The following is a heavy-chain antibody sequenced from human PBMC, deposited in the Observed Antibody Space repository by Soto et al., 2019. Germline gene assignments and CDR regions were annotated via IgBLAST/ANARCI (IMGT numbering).Heavy chain of an antibody. CDR3: ARHRNYCSGGSCYSMRHYGMDV. D-gene: IGHD2-15*01. CDR2: IDPSGSYT. Sequence: GESLKISCKGSGYSFTSYWISWVRQMPGKGLEWMGRIDPSGSYTNYSPSFQGHVTISADKSISTAYLQWSSLKASDTAMYYCARHRNYCSGGSCYSMRHYGMDVWGQGTTVTVSS. J-gene: IGHJ6*02. CDR1: GYSFTSYW. V-gene: IGHV5-10-1*01.